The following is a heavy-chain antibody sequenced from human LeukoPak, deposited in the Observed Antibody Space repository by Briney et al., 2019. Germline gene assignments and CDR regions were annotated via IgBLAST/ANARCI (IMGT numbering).Heavy chain of an antibody. V-gene: IGHV3-21*01. CDR3: AKACSGGSCYADY. CDR2: ISSSSSCI. J-gene: IGHJ4*02. D-gene: IGHD2-15*01. Sequence: GGSLRLSCAASGFTFSSYSMNWVRQAPGKGLEWVSSISSSSSCIYYADSVKGRFTISRDNSKNTLYLQMNSLRAEDTAVYYCAKACSGGSCYADYWGQGTLVTVSS. CDR1: GFTFSSYS.